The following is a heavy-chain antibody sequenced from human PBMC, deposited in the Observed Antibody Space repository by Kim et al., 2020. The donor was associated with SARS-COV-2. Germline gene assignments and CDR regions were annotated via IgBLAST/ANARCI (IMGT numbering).Heavy chain of an antibody. D-gene: IGHD3-3*01. CDR3: TRARSPYYDLKTFDI. J-gene: IGHJ3*02. Sequence: SETLSLTCGVSGGSISSSTSWWSWVRQSPGKGLEWIAEIHQSGSTNYNPSLKSRATISVDKSKNHFFLNLSPVTAADTAVYYCTRARSPYYDLKTFDIWGQGTMVTVSS. CDR1: GGSISSSTSW. V-gene: IGHV4-4*02. CDR2: IHQSGST.